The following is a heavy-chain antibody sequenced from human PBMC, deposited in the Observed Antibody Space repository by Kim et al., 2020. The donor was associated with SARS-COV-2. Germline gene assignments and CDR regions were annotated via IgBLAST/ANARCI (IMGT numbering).Heavy chain of an antibody. CDR1: GFTFSSYS. CDR2: ISSSSSYI. CDR3: ARDLEQITGTNYYYYGMDV. Sequence: GGSLRLSCAASGFTFSSYSMNCVRQAPGKGLEWVSSISSSSSYIYYADSVKGRFTISRDNAKNSLYLQMNSLRAEDTAVYYCARDLEQITGTNYYYYGMDVWGQGTTVTVSS. D-gene: IGHD1-20*01. J-gene: IGHJ6*02. V-gene: IGHV3-21*01.